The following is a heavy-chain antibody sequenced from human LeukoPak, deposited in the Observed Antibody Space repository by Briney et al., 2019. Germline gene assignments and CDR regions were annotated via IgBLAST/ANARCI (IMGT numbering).Heavy chain of an antibody. CDR3: ARGEDSSSSFFDY. CDR2: INHSGST. CDR1: GGSFSGYY. Sequence: SETLSLTCAVYGGSFSGYYWSWIRQPPGKGLEWIGEINHSGSTNYNPSLKSRVTISVDTSKNQFSLKLSSVTAADMAVYYCARGEDSSSSFFDYWGQGTLVTVSS. J-gene: IGHJ4*02. D-gene: IGHD6-6*01. V-gene: IGHV4-34*01.